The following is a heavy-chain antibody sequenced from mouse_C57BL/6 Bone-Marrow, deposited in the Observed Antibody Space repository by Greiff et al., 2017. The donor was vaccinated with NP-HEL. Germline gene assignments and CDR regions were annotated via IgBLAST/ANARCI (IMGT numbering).Heavy chain of an antibody. J-gene: IGHJ2*01. V-gene: IGHV14-2*01. CDR2: IDPEDGAT. Sequence: VQLQQSGAELVKPGASVKLSCTASGFNIKDYYMHWVKQRTEQGLEWIGRIDPEDGATKYAPKFQGKATITADTSSNTAYLQLSSLTSEDTAVYYCARYGSSYVGYFDYWGQGTTLTVSS. CDR3: ARYGSSYVGYFDY. D-gene: IGHD1-1*01. CDR1: GFNIKDYY.